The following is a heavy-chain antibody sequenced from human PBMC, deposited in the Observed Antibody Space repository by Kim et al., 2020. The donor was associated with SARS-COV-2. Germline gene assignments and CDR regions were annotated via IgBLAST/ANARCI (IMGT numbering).Heavy chain of an antibody. CDR1: FGSISSSSYY. J-gene: IGHJ4*02. D-gene: IGHD1-26*01. CDR3: GWGSGL. V-gene: IGHV4-39*01. Sequence: LSLPCPVSFGSISSSSYYWGWIRQPPGKGLEWIGSIYYSGSTYYNPSLKSRVTISVDTSKNQFSLKLSSVTAADTAVYYCGWGSGLWGQGTLVTVSS. CDR2: IYYSGST.